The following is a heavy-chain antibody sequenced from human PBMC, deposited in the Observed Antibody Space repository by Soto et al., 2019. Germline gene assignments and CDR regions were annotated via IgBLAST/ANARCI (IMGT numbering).Heavy chain of an antibody. Sequence: GGSLRLSCAASGFTFSSYWMSWVRQAPGKGLEWVANIKQDGSEKYYVDSVKGRFTISRDNAKNSLYLQMNSLRAEDTAVYYCARDLGHGDYLWDYWGQGTLVTVSS. CDR2: IKQDGSEK. D-gene: IGHD4-17*01. CDR3: ARDLGHGDYLWDY. CDR1: GFTFSSYW. J-gene: IGHJ4*02. V-gene: IGHV3-7*01.